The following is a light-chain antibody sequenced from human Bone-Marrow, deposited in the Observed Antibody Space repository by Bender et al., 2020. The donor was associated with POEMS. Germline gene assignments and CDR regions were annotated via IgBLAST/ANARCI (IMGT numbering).Light chain of an antibody. V-gene: IGLV2-8*01. Sequence: QSSPTQPPSASGSPGQSVTISCTGTSSDVGSYNSVSWYQQHPGKAPKLIIYEVTQRPSGVPDRFSGSKSGTSVSLAITGLQAEDEADYYCQSFDTSLSGWVFGAGTKLTV. CDR1: SSDVGSYNS. J-gene: IGLJ3*02. CDR3: QSFDTSLSGWV. CDR2: EVT.